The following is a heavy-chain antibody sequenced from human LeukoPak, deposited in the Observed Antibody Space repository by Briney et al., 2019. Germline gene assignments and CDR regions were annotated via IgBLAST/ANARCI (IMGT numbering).Heavy chain of an antibody. D-gene: IGHD4-17*01. V-gene: IGHV3-66*01. Sequence: SGGSLRLSCAASGFTVSTTYMSWVRQAPGKGLGWVSVIYSGGSTYYADSVKGRFTISRDTSKNTLYLQMNSLKVEDTAVYYCTRYIDGDDMGFRLDPWGQGTLVTVSS. CDR1: GFTVSTTY. J-gene: IGHJ5*02. CDR2: IYSGGST. CDR3: TRYIDGDDMGFRLDP.